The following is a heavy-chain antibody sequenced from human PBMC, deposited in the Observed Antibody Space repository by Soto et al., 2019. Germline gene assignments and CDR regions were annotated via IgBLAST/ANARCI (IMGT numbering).Heavy chain of an antibody. V-gene: IGHV3-23*01. D-gene: IGHD3-22*01. CDR1: GFTFSSYA. J-gene: IGHJ4*02. Sequence: EVQLLESGGGLVQPGGSLRLSCAASGFTFSSYAISWVRQAPGKGLEWVSAISGSGGSTYYADSVKGRFTISRDNSKNTLYLQMNSLRAEDTAVYYCAKDAHSQYYYDSSGPLYYFDYWGQGSLVTVSS. CDR2: ISGSGGST. CDR3: AKDAHSQYYYDSSGPLYYFDY.